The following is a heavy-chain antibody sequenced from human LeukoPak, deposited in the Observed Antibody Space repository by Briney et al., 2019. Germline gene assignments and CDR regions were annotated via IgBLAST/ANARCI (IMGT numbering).Heavy chain of an antibody. D-gene: IGHD1-26*01. CDR2: IKLDGSEK. CDR3: ARIDRGNYFLDF. Sequence: GGSLRLSCEASGFTFSSYWLTWFRQTPGMGLEWVANIKLDGSEKYYVDSVKGRFTVSRDNAKNSLYLQMNSLRVEDTAVYYCARIDRGNYFLDFWGQGTLVTVSS. V-gene: IGHV3-7*01. CDR1: GFTFSSYW. J-gene: IGHJ4*02.